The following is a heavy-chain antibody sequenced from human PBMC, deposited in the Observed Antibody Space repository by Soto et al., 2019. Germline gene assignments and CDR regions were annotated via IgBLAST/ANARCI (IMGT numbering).Heavy chain of an antibody. CDR1: GFTFSDYA. J-gene: IGHJ4*01. V-gene: IGHV3-30*03. CDR2: VSHDGRNT. CDR3: AGDILGATPY. Sequence: GGSLRLSCAASGFTFSDYAMHWVRQAPGKGLEWVAVVSHDGRNTHYADSVKGRFTISRDNSKNTLYLQMNSLRGEDTAVYYCAGDILGATPYWGQGTLVTVSS. D-gene: IGHD1-26*01.